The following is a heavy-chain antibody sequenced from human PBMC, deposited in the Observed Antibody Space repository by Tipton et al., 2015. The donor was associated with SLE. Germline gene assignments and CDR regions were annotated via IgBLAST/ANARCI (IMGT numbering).Heavy chain of an antibody. CDR3: ASVPRDLNY. CDR1: GFTFSSYW. D-gene: IGHD3/OR15-3a*01. Sequence: GSLRLSCAAPGFTFSSYWMSWVRQAPGKGLEWVANIKQDGSEKYYVDSVKGRFTISRDNAKNSLYLQMNSLRAEDTAVYYCASVPRDLNYWGQGTLVTVSS. CDR2: IKQDGSEK. V-gene: IGHV3-7*01. J-gene: IGHJ4*02.